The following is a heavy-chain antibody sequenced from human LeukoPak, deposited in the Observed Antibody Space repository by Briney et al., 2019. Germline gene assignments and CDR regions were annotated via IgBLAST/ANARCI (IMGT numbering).Heavy chain of an antibody. D-gene: IGHD2-2*01. Sequence: SVKVSCKVSGYTLTELSMHWVRQAPGKGLEWMGGIIPIFGTANYAQKFQGRVTITADESTSTAYMELSSLRSEDTAVYYCARVPAGDYPYYYYGMDVWGQGTTVTVSS. J-gene: IGHJ6*02. CDR3: ARVPAGDYPYYYYGMDV. CDR2: IIPIFGTA. CDR1: GYTLTELS. V-gene: IGHV1-69*13.